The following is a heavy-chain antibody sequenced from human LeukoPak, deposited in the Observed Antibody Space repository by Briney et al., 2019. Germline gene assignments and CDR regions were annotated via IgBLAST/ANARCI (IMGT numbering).Heavy chain of an antibody. J-gene: IGHJ4*02. Sequence: GSLRLSCAASGFTFSSYAMSWVRQAPGKGLEWIGSLYPGGSTYYKSSLMSRVTISVDTSKNQFSLKLSSLTAADTAVYYCARDQELLLWFGELFDYWGQGTLVTVSS. V-gene: IGHV4-38-2*02. CDR1: GFTFSSYA. D-gene: IGHD3-10*01. CDR2: LYPGGST. CDR3: ARDQELLLWFGELFDY.